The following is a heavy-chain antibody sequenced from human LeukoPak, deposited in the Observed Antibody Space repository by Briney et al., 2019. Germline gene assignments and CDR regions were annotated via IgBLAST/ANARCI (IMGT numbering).Heavy chain of an antibody. D-gene: IGHD2-2*01. J-gene: IGHJ4*02. CDR1: GGSVSSSNYY. Sequence: PSETLSLTCIVSGGSVSSSNYYWGRIRQPPGKGLEWIGSVYYSGSTYYNPSLKSRVTISVDTSKNHFSLKLSSATAADTAVYYCARHKGQHTVDYWGQGTLVTVSS. V-gene: IGHV4-39*01. CDR2: VYYSGST. CDR3: ARHKGQHTVDY.